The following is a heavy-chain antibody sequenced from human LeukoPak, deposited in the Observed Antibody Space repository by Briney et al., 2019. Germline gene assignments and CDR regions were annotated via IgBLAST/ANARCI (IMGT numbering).Heavy chain of an antibody. CDR3: ARLRYYAVDV. CDR1: GFTFNTFD. V-gene: IGHV3-48*01. J-gene: IGHJ6*02. CDR2: ISSGSSSR. Sequence: GGSLRLSCAASGFTFNTFDMTWVRQALGKGLEWVSYISSGSSSRYYADSVRGRFTISRDNAKNSLYLQMNSLRAEDTAVYFCARLRYYAVDVWGQGTTVIVSS.